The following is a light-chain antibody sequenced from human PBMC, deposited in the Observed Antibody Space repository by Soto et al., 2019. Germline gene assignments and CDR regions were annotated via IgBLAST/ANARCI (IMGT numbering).Light chain of an antibody. CDR3: QHYNNWLGA. V-gene: IGKV3-15*01. CDR1: QSVSNN. Sequence: EIVLTQSPGTLSLSPGERDTLSCRASQSVSNNYLAWYQQKPGQAPRLLIYGASNRATGIPDRFSGSGSGTEFTLTISSLQSEDFAVYYCQHYNNWLGAFGGGTKVDIK. CDR2: GAS. J-gene: IGKJ4*01.